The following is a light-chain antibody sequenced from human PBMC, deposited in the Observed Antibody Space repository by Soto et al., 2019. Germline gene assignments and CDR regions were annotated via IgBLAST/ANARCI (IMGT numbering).Light chain of an antibody. Sequence: QSVLTQPPSVSGAPGQRVSIYCTGNSSNIGAGFDVNWFQQLPGTAPTVLIYGNNNRPSGVPDRFSGSKSGTSASLAITGLQAEDEADYYCQSYDSSLSGSVFGGGTHLTVL. V-gene: IGLV1-40*01. CDR2: GNN. J-gene: IGLJ2*01. CDR3: QSYDSSLSGSV. CDR1: SSNIGAGFD.